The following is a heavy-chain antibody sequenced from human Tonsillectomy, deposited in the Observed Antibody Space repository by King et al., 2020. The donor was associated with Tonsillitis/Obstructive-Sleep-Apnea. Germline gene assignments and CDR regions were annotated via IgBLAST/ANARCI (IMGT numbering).Heavy chain of an antibody. D-gene: IGHD3-10*02. J-gene: IGHJ3*02. CDR3: ANRPDLGEWSGAFDI. CDR2: ISGDGGST. CDR1: GFTFDDYA. V-gene: IGHV3-43*02. Sequence: EVQLVESGGGVVQPGGSLRLSCAASGFTFDDYAMHWVRQAPGKGLEWVSLISGDGGSTYYADSVKGRFTISRDNSKNSLYLQMNSLRTEDTALYYCANRPDLGEWSGAFDIWGQGTMVTVSS.